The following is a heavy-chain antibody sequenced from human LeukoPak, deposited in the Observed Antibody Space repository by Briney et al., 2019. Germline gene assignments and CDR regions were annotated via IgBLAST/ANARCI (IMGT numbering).Heavy chain of an antibody. Sequence: GGSLRLSCAVSGFTFSSYSMNWVRQAPGKGLEWISYISSSSIIYYADSVKGRFTISRDKAKSSLYLQMNSLRAEDTAVYYCTREVPYELLVDYWGQGTLVTVSS. J-gene: IGHJ4*02. CDR3: TREVPYELLVDY. V-gene: IGHV3-48*01. CDR1: GFTFSSYS. CDR2: ISSSSII. D-gene: IGHD3-10*01.